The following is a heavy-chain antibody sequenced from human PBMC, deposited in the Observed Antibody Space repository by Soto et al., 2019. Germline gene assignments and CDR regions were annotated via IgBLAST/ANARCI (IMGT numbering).Heavy chain of an antibody. D-gene: IGHD2-15*01. CDR2: TIPIFDTP. CDR1: GGTFGNLG. CDR3: GRDREDGSGTKYNWFDS. J-gene: IGHJ5*01. Sequence: QMQLVQSGAEVKKPGSSVKVSCKASGGTFGNLGISWLRQAPGQGLEWMGGTIPIFDTPHYAETFRDRLTNTADATSTAYMELTRISAEDTATYYWGRDREDGSGTKYNWFDSWGQGTLVTVSS. V-gene: IGHV1-69*01.